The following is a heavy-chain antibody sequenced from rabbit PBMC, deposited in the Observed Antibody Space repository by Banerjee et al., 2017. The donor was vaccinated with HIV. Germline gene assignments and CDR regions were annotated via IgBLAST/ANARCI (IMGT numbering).Heavy chain of an antibody. V-gene: IGHV1S40*01. CDR1: GIDFSSYYY. CDR3: ARDLLGDGDGHFNL. D-gene: IGHD2-1*01. CDR2: ISTGSSGST. Sequence: QSLEESGGDLVQPEGSLTLSCKASGIDFSSYYYMCWVRQAPGKGLEWIGCISTGSSGSTYYASWAKGRFTISKPSSTTVTLQMTSLTAADTATYFCARDLLGDGDGHFNLWGPGTLVTVS. J-gene: IGHJ4*01.